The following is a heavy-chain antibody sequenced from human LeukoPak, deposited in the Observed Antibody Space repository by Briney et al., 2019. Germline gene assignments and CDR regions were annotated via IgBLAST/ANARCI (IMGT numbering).Heavy chain of an antibody. CDR1: GGTFSSYA. Sequence: SVKVSCKASGGTFSSYAISWVRQAPGQGLEWTGGIIPIFGTANYAQKFQGRVTITADESTSTAYMELSSLRSEDTAVYYCARVSAARTYYYYGMDVWGQGTTATVSS. CDR3: ARVSAARTYYYYGMDV. D-gene: IGHD6-13*01. CDR2: IIPIFGTA. V-gene: IGHV1-69*13. J-gene: IGHJ6*02.